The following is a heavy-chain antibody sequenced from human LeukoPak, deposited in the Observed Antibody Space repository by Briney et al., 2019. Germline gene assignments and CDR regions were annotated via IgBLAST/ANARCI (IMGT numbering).Heavy chain of an antibody. Sequence: SETLSLTCTVSGGSISSYYWSWIRQPPGKGLEWIGYIYYSGSTNHNPSLKSRVTISVDTSKNQFSLKLSSVTAADTAVYYCVRVYDSSGWYGRYYYYGMDVWGQGTTVTVSS. D-gene: IGHD6-19*01. J-gene: IGHJ6*02. CDR3: VRVYDSSGWYGRYYYYGMDV. CDR1: GGSISSYY. CDR2: IYYSGST. V-gene: IGHV4-59*01.